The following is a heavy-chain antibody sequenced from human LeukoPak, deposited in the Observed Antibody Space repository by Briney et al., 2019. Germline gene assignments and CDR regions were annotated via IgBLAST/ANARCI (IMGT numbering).Heavy chain of an antibody. J-gene: IGHJ1*01. CDR1: GGSFSGYD. V-gene: IGHV4-34*01. CDR2: FNRSGST. CDR3: ARGQHGYGGNEEYFQH. Sequence: SETLSLTCAVYGGSFSGYDWSWIRQPPGKGLEWIGEFNRSGSTNYNPSLKSRVTISVDTSKNPFSLKLSSMTAADTAVYYCARGQHGYGGNEEYFQHWGQGTLVPVSS. D-gene: IGHD4-23*01.